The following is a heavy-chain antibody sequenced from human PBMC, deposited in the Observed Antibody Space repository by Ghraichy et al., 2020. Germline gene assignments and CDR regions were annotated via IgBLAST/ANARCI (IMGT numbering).Heavy chain of an antibody. V-gene: IGHV4-34*01. CDR3: ATRRLYRSSSLDY. Sequence: TLSLTCAVYGGSFSGYYWSWIRQPPGKGLEWIGEINHSGSTNYNPSLKSRVTISVDTSKNQFSLKLSSVTAADTAVYYCATRRLYRSSSLDYWGQGTLVTVSS. CDR2: INHSGST. CDR1: GGSFSGYY. D-gene: IGHD6-13*01. J-gene: IGHJ4*02.